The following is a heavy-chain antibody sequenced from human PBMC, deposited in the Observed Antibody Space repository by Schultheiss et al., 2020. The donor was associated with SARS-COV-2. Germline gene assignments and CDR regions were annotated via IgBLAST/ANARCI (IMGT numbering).Heavy chain of an antibody. D-gene: IGHD3-10*01. CDR1: GGSISNYY. J-gene: IGHJ4*02. V-gene: IGHV4-59*01. CDR3: ARAGESGGLGY. Sequence: SETLSLTCTVSGGSISNYYWTCIRQPPGKGLEWIGYIYYRGNTKYNPSLKSRVTISIDSSKNQFSLKLSSVTAADTAVYYCARAGESGGLGYWGQGTLVTVSS. CDR2: IYYRGNT.